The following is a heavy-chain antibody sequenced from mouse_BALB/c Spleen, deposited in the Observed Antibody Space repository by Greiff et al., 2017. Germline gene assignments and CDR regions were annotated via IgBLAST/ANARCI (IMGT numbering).Heavy chain of an antibody. CDR2: IYPGDGDT. Sequence: VQLQQSGAELVRPGSSVKISCKASGYAFSSYWMNWVKQRPGQGLEWIGQIYPGDGDTNYNGKFKGKATLTADKSSSTAYMQLSSLTSEDSAVYFCARNYDYPYAMDYWGQGTSVTVSS. CDR3: ARNYDYPYAMDY. J-gene: IGHJ4*01. D-gene: IGHD2-4*01. V-gene: IGHV1-80*01. CDR1: GYAFSSYW.